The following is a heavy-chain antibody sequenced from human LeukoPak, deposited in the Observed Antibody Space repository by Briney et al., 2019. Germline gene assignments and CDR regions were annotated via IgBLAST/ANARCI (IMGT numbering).Heavy chain of an antibody. Sequence: SVKVSCKASGGTFSSNAISWVRQAPGQGLEWMGGIIPIFGTANYAQKFQGRVTITADESTSTAYMELSSLRSEDTAVYYCARDRYSSGWVPTPPSVAFDIWGQGTMVTVSS. J-gene: IGHJ3*02. V-gene: IGHV1-69*13. CDR3: ARDRYSSGWVPTPPSVAFDI. D-gene: IGHD6-19*01. CDR2: IIPIFGTA. CDR1: GGTFSSNA.